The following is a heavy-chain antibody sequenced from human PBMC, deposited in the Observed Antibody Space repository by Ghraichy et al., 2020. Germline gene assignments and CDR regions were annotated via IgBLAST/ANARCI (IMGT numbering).Heavy chain of an antibody. Sequence: GESLNISCAASGFTLSDAWMKWVRQAPGKGLEGVGHIKANAEGGTTAYTAAVKGRFIISRDDKKNILYLQMSSLKTEDSAVYYCSRGHYEFWGQGTMVTVSP. CDR2: IKANAEGGTT. D-gene: IGHD3-22*01. J-gene: IGHJ3*01. CDR1: GFTLSDAW. CDR3: SRGHYEF. V-gene: IGHV3-15*07.